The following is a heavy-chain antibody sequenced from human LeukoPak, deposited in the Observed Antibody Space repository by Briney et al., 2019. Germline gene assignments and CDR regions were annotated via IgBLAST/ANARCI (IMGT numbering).Heavy chain of an antibody. CDR2: ISGSGGST. J-gene: IGHJ4*02. D-gene: IGHD1-26*01. CDR1: GFTFSSYG. CDR3: ATYVGARYPLDY. V-gene: IGHV3-23*01. Sequence: GGSLRLSCAASGFTFSSYGMSWVRQAPGKGLEWVSAISGSGGSTYYADSVKGRFTISRGNSKNTLYLQMNSLRAEDTAVYYCATYVGARYPLDYWGQGTLVTVSS.